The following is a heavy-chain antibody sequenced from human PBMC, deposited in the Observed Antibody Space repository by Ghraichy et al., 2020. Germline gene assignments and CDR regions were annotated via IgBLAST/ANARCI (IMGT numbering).Heavy chain of an antibody. Sequence: GGSLRLSCAASGFTFSSYAMHWVRQAPGKGLEWVAVISYDGSNKYYADSVKGRFTISRDNSKNTLYLQMNSLRAEDTAVYYCARDGRTGILVYYGMDVWGQGTTVTVSS. CDR3: ARDGRTGILVYYGMDV. D-gene: IGHD1-1*01. CDR2: ISYDGSNK. J-gene: IGHJ6*02. CDR1: GFTFSSYA. V-gene: IGHV3-30-3*01.